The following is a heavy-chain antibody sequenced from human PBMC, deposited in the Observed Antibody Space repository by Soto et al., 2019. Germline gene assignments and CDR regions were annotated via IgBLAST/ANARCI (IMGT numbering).Heavy chain of an antibody. CDR3: AREGNLGRWLQPLDF. Sequence: QVQLQVSGPGLVKPSETLSLTCTVSGDFISAYSWSWVRQPPGKGLEWNGNIHYNGNTKYNPSLKSRVTMSLDTSKNQFSLRLISVTAADTAKYFCAREGNLGRWLQPLDFWGQGTLVTVSS. J-gene: IGHJ4*02. D-gene: IGHD5-12*01. CDR1: GDFISAYS. CDR2: IHYNGNT. V-gene: IGHV4-59*01.